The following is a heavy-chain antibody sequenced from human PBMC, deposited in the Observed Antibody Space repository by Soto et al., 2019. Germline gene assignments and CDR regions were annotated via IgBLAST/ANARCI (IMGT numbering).Heavy chain of an antibody. D-gene: IGHD5-18*01. CDR3: ARGGYSYGWDWFDP. CDR2: IYYSGST. J-gene: IGHJ5*02. Sequence: SETLSLTCTVSGGSISTSSYYWGWIRQPPGKGLEWIGSIYYSGSTYYNPSLKSRVTISVDTSKNQFSLKLSSVTPEDTAVYYCARGGYSYGWDWFDPWGQGTLVTVSS. CDR1: GGSISTSSYY. V-gene: IGHV4-39*01.